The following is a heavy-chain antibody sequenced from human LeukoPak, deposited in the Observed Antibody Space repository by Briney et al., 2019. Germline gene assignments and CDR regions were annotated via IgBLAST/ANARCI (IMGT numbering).Heavy chain of an antibody. CDR1: GYTFSSCA. J-gene: IGHJ4*02. D-gene: IGHD3-9*01. V-gene: IGHV7-4-1*02. Sequence: ASVKVSCKASGYTFSSCAINWVRQAPGQGLEYMGWIDTKTGNPTYAQGFTGRFVFSLDTSVSTAYLQISSLKAEDTAVYYCARGLQGYYDSLTGYYRGRYYFDYWGQGTLVTVSS. CDR3: ARGLQGYYDSLTGYYRGRYYFDY. CDR2: IDTKTGNP.